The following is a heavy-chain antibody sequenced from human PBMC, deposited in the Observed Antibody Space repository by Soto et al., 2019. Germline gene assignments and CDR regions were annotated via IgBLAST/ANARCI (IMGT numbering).Heavy chain of an antibody. D-gene: IGHD4-4*01. Sequence: EVQLVRSGGALVKPGGSLRLSCVGSGFTFTDFSMNWVHQAPGKGLGWVANIRPDGSETNYVESVKGRFTTSRDNAKNSLFLQMNSLRADDTAVYYCAGWGGHDYNYWGQGILVTVSS. CDR1: GFTFTDFS. CDR3: AGWGGHDYNY. CDR2: IRPDGSET. V-gene: IGHV3-7*03. J-gene: IGHJ4*02.